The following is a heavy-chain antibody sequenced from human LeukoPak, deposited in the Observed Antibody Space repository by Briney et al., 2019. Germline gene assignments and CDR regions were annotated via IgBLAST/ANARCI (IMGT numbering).Heavy chain of an antibody. J-gene: IGHJ4*02. D-gene: IGHD6-6*01. CDR1: GFTFGDYA. V-gene: IGHV3-49*04. CDR2: IRSKAYGGTT. Sequence: GGSLRLSCTASGFTFGDYAMSWVRQAPGKGLEWVGFIRSKAYGGTTEYAASVKGRFTISRDDSKSTAYLQMNSLKTEDTAVYYCTRKVAARPTAYYFDYWGQGTLVTVSS. CDR3: TRKVAARPTAYYFDY.